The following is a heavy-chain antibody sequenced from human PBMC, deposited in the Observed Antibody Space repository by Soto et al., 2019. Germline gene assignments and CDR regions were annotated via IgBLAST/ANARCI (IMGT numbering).Heavy chain of an antibody. CDR2: IYYSGTT. D-gene: IGHD3-16*01. Sequence: PSETLSLTCTVSGGSISSGRYYWSWIRQHPGKGLEWIGYIYYSGTTYYNQSLKSRVIISVDTSKNQFSLKLTSVSAADTAAYYCARVGRWAVQRNGMDVWGKGTMVT. CDR1: GGSISSGRYY. CDR3: ARVGRWAVQRNGMDV. V-gene: IGHV4-31*03. J-gene: IGHJ6*04.